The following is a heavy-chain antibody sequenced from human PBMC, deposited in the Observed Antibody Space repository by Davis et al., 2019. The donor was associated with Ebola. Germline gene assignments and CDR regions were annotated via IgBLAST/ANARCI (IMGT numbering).Heavy chain of an antibody. D-gene: IGHD2-2*01. CDR3: ARHVQYCSSTSCYSGYYYYGMEV. CDR1: GGSISSSSYY. V-gene: IGHV4-39*01. J-gene: IGHJ6*02. Sequence: SETLSLTCTVSGGSISSSSYYWGWIRQPPGKGLEWIGSIYYSGSTYYNPSLKSRVTISVDTSKNQFSLKLSSVTAADTAVYYCARHVQYCSSTSCYSGYYYYGMEVWGQGTTGNVSS. CDR2: IYYSGST.